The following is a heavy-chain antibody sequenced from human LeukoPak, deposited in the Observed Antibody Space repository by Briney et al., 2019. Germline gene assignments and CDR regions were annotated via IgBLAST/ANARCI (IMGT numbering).Heavy chain of an antibody. CDR2: INPGGNSI. V-gene: IGHV3-74*01. CDR3: ARSNQADDY. Sequence: GGSQRLSCAASGFTFSRYWMHWVRQVPGKGLVWVARINPGGNSITYADSVKGRFTISRDNAKNTLYLQMDSLRVEDTGVYYCARSNQADDYWGQGTLVTVSS. D-gene: IGHD1-14*01. J-gene: IGHJ4*02. CDR1: GFTFSRYW.